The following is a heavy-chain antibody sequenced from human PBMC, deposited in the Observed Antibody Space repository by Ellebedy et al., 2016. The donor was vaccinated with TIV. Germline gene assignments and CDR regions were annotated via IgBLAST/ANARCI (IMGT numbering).Heavy chain of an antibody. J-gene: IGHJ4*02. V-gene: IGHV4-59*01. CDR2: IYHTGTT. CDR1: GGSIGKYY. Sequence: SETLSLTXTVSGGSIGKYYWSWIRQSPGKGLEWLGYIYHTGTTTYNPSLRSRVTISVDTSKDIFSLSLTSMTAADTATYYCARSTLGYAYGNDYWGQGILVTVSS. D-gene: IGHD5-12*01. CDR3: ARSTLGYAYGNDY.